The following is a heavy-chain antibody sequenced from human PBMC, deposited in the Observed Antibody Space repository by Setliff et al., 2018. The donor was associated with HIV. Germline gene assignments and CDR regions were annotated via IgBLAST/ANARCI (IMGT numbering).Heavy chain of an antibody. Sequence: SETLSLTCTVSGGSISSHYWSWIRQPPGKGLEWIGTIYYSGSTNYNPSLKSRVTLSVDTSKNQFSLKLSSVTAADTAVYYCARQVATIYYYYYYGMDVWGQGTTVTVSS. J-gene: IGHJ6*02. V-gene: IGHV4-59*08. D-gene: IGHD5-12*01. CDR1: GGSISSHY. CDR2: IYYSGST. CDR3: ARQVATIYYYYYYGMDV.